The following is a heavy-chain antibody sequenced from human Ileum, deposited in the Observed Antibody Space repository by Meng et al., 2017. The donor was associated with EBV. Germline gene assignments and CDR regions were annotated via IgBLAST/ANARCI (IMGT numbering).Heavy chain of an antibody. CDR3: ARGREYTGQLDL. CDR2: IFHSGHT. J-gene: IGHJ5*02. CDR1: GGSFNASY. Sequence: QVQLEQGGAGLLKPSETLSLTCDVSGGSFNASYWTWIRQAPGGGLEWIGEIFHSGHTNYNPSLESRVSMSVATSKKQFSLLLSSVTAADSGLYFCARGREYTGQLDLWGLGTLVTVSS. V-gene: IGHV4-34*02. D-gene: IGHD5-18*01.